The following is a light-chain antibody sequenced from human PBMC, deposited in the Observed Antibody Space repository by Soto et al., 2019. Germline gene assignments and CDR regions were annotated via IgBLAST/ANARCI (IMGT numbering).Light chain of an antibody. Sequence: DIQLTQSPSSLSASVGDRVTITCRTSQSISSYLNWYQQKPGKAPKVLIYTASNLQGGVPSRFSGSGSGTDFTLTVSSLQPEDFATYYCQKSYSSPITFGQGTRLEIK. V-gene: IGKV1-39*01. J-gene: IGKJ5*01. CDR2: TAS. CDR1: QSISSY. CDR3: QKSYSSPIT.